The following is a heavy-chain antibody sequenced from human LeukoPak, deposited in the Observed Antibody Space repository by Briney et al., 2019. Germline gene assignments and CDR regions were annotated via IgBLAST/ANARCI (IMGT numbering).Heavy chain of an antibody. J-gene: IGHJ4*02. CDR3: ARDPTDWLFPFDY. CDR2: INPNSGGT. CDR1: GYTFTGYY. Sequence: ASVKVSCKASGYTFTGYYMHWVRQAPGQGLEWMGWINPNSGGTNYAQKFQGRVTMTRDTSISTAYMELSRLRSDDTAVYYCARDPTDWLFPFDYWGQGTLVTVSS. D-gene: IGHD3/OR15-3a*01. V-gene: IGHV1-2*02.